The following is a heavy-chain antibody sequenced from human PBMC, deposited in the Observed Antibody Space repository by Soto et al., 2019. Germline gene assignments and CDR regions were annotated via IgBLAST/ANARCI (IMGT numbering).Heavy chain of an antibody. CDR3: ARERPDGSRLDP. D-gene: IGHD6-13*01. CDR1: GGSISSGDYY. Sequence: SETLSLTCTVSGGSISSGDYYWSWIRQPPGKGLEWIGYIYYSGSTYYNPSLKSRVTISVDTSKNQFSLKLCSVTAADTAVYYCARERPDGSRLDPWGQGTLVTVSS. CDR2: IYYSGST. J-gene: IGHJ5*02. V-gene: IGHV4-30-4*01.